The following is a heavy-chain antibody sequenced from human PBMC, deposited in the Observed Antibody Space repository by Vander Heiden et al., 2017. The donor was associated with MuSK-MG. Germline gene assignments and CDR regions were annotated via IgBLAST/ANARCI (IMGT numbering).Heavy chain of an antibody. CDR1: GFTFSSYW. CDR2: IKQDGSEK. Sequence: EVQLVESGGGLVQPGGSLRLSCAASGFTFSSYWMSWVRQAPGKGLEWVANIKQDGSEKYYVDSVKGRFTISRDNAKNSLYLQMNSLRAEDTAVYYCARDIHGVQLLEWLSPEDAFDIWGQGTMVTVSS. CDR3: ARDIHGVQLLEWLSPEDAFDI. V-gene: IGHV3-7*01. J-gene: IGHJ3*02. D-gene: IGHD3-3*01.